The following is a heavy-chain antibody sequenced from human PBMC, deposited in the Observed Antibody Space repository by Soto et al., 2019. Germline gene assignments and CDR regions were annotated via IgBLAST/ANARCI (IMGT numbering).Heavy chain of an antibody. J-gene: IGHJ4*02. V-gene: IGHV1-3*01. D-gene: IGHD3-22*01. Sequence: ASVKVSCKASGYTFTNYAMHWVRQAPGQRLEWMGWINAGNGNTKYSQKFQGRVTITRDTSASTAYMELSGLRSEDTAVYYCAEGAYYDSSGYSDPAGYWGQGTLVTVSS. CDR3: AEGAYYDSSGYSDPAGY. CDR2: INAGNGNT. CDR1: GYTFTNYA.